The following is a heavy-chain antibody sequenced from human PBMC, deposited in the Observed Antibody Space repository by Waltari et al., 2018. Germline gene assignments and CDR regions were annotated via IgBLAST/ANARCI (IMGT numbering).Heavy chain of an antibody. J-gene: IGHJ6*02. Sequence: QVQLVQSGAEVKKPGSSVKVSCKASGCTFSSYAISWVRQAPGQGLEWMGGTIPILGTANNAQKYQGRGTITADESTSTAYMELSSLRSEDTAVYYCAARPYYYYGMDVWGQGTTVTVSS. V-gene: IGHV1-69*01. CDR1: GCTFSSYA. D-gene: IGHD6-6*01. CDR2: TIPILGTA. CDR3: AARPYYYYGMDV.